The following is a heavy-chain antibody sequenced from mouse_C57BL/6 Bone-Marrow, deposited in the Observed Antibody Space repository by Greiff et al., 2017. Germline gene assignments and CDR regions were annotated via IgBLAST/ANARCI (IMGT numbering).Heavy chain of an antibody. CDR1: GYTFTSYT. V-gene: IGHV1-4*01. CDR3: ARRNDYYAMDY. J-gene: IGHJ4*01. CDR2: INPSSGYT. Sequence: QVQLQQSGAELARPGASVKMSCKASGYTFTSYTMHWVKQRPGQGLEWIGYINPSSGYTKYNQKFKDKATLTADKSSSTAYMQPSSLTSEDSAVYYCARRNDYYAMDYWGQGTSVTVSS.